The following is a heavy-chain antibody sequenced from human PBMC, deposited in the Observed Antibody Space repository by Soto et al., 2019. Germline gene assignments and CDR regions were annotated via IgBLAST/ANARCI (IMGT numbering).Heavy chain of an antibody. CDR2: ISGSGGTT. D-gene: IGHD2-15*01. J-gene: IGHJ6*02. CDR1: GFTFSSYA. Sequence: EVQLLESGGGLVQPGGSLRLSCEASGFTFSSYAMSWVRQAPGKGLEWVSAISGSGGTTYYADSVKGRFTISRDNSKNTXXGQMISLRAEDTAVYYCACCSGGSCYSPHRGGMDVWGPGTTVTVSS. V-gene: IGHV3-23*01. CDR3: ACCSGGSCYSPHRGGMDV.